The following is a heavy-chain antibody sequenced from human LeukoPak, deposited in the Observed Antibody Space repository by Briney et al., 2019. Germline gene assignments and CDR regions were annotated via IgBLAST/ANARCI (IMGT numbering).Heavy chain of an antibody. CDR2: INPDSGGT. J-gene: IGHJ5*02. D-gene: IGHD3-16*01. CDR1: RYTFTGYY. Sequence: ASVKVSCKASRYTFTGYYMHWVRQAPGQGLEWMGWINPDSGGTNSAQKFQGRVTMTRDSSIRTAFMDLSRLRSDDSAVYYCASIIIITTGFDLWGQGTLVTVSS. V-gene: IGHV1-2*02. CDR3: ASIIIITTGFDL.